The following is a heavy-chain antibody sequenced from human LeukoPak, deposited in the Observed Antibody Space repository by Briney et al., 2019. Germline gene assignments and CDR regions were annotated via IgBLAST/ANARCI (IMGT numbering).Heavy chain of an antibody. CDR2: IYYSGIT. J-gene: IGHJ6*02. V-gene: IGHV4-59*08. D-gene: IGHD2-2*01. CDR1: GGSISSYY. CDR3: AIRGRGYCSTTSCLYHSYGMDV. Sequence: PSETLSLTCTVSGGSISSYYWSWIRQPPGKGLEWIGYIYYSGITNYNPSLKSRVTISVDTSKNQFSLKLTSVTAADTAVYYCAIRGRGYCSTTSCLYHSYGMDVWGQGTTVTV.